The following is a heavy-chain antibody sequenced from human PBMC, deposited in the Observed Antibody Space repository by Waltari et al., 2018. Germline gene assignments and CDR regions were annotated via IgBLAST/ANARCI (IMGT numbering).Heavy chain of an antibody. CDR1: GLTFSSYA. J-gene: IGHJ5*02. V-gene: IGHV3-23*01. D-gene: IGHD6-19*01. CDR2: IIGSGGST. CDR3: AKDRAWGSGWYEGGYNWFDP. Sequence: LSCAASGLTFSSYAMSWVRQVPGKGLGWVSAIIGSGGSTYYADSVKGRFTISRDNSKNTLYLQMNSLRAEDTAVYYCAKDRAWGSGWYEGGYNWFDPWGQGTLVTVSS.